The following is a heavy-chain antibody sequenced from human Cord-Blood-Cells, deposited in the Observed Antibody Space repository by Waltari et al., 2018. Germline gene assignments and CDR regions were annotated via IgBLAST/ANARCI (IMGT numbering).Heavy chain of an antibody. D-gene: IGHD1-26*01. Sequence: QLQLVQSGGGVVRPGRSLRLSCAASGLTFSSSGMHWVRQAPGKGLEGVAVISDDGSNKYYADSVKGRFTISRDNSKNTLYLQMNSLRAEDTAVYYCAKGFGTGWELDYWGQGTLVTVSS. V-gene: IGHV3-30*18. CDR2: ISDDGSNK. CDR1: GLTFSSSG. CDR3: AKGFGTGWELDY. J-gene: IGHJ4*02.